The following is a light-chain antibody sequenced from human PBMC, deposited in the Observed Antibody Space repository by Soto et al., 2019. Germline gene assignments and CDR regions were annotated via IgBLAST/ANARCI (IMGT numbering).Light chain of an antibody. CDR3: TSYTSGSAVI. CDR1: SSDIGGYRY. J-gene: IGLJ2*01. CDR2: DVT. Sequence: QSALTQPASVSGSPGQSVTISCTGTSSDIGGYRYVSWYQQHPGQAPKLMIHDVTNRPSGVSDRFSGSNSGNTASLTISGLQADDEADYYCTSYTSGSAVIFGGGTKLTVL. V-gene: IGLV2-14*03.